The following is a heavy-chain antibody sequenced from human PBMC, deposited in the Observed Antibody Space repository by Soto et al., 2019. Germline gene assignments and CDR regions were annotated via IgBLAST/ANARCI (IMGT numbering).Heavy chain of an antibody. J-gene: IGHJ4*02. Sequence: QLQLQESGTGLVEPSETLSLTCTVSGGSISSPSSYWGWIRQPPGKGLEWIGSKYYRGNTYYNPSLKSRVTIYVDMAKNQFSLERNSVTAAYTAVYYCVIMPDYWGQGNLVTVSS. CDR2: KYYRGNT. CDR1: GGSISSPSSY. D-gene: IGHD2-2*01. CDR3: VIMPDY. V-gene: IGHV4-39*01.